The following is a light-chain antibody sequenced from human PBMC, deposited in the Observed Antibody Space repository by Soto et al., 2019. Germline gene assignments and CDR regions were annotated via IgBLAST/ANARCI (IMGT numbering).Light chain of an antibody. CDR1: QSVTTL. V-gene: IGKV3-11*01. CDR2: DAS. J-gene: IGKJ1*01. Sequence: EIVLTQSPATLSLSPGERATLSCRASQSVTTLLAWYQQKPGQAPRLLIQDASNRATGVPPRFSGSGSGTDFTLPISSLEPQDSGVYYCQQRSNWPRTFGQGTKLEIK. CDR3: QQRSNWPRT.